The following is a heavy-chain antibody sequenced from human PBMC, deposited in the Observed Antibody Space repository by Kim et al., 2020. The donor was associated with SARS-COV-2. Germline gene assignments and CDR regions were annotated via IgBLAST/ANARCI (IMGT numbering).Heavy chain of an antibody. CDR3: ARAKWELPYFDY. CDR1: GYTFTSYA. Sequence: ASVKVSCKASGYTFTSYAMHWVRQAPGQRLEWMGWINAGNGNTKYSQKFQGRVTITRDTSASTAYMELSSLRSEDTAVYYCARAKWELPYFDYWGQGTLVTVSS. D-gene: IGHD1-26*01. V-gene: IGHV1-3*01. J-gene: IGHJ4*02. CDR2: INAGNGNT.